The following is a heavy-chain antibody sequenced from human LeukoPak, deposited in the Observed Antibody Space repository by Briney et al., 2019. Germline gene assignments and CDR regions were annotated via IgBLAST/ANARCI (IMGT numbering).Heavy chain of an antibody. CDR2: TYYRSKWYD. CDR1: GDSVPSKNGA. CDR3: ARDLGTSGWYTFDF. J-gene: IGHJ5*01. Sequence: SQTLSLTRAISGDSVPSKNGAWNWIRQSPSRGLEWLGRTYYRSKWYDEYADSVKGRVTISPDTSKNQFSLHVYSVTPEDTAVYYCARDLGTSGWYTFDFWGQGTLVTVSS. V-gene: IGHV6-1*01. D-gene: IGHD6-19*01.